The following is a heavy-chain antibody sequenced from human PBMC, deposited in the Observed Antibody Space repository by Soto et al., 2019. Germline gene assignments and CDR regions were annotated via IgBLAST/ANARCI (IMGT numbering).Heavy chain of an antibody. CDR1: GFTFSSYA. J-gene: IGHJ4*02. CDR3: AKDVAAAGRKETMDY. V-gene: IGHV3-23*01. CDR2: VSGSGGST. D-gene: IGHD6-13*01. Sequence: EVQLFESGGGLVQPGGSLRLSCAASGFTFSSYAMSWVRQAPGKGLEWVSAVSGSGGSTYYADSVKGLFTISRDNSKNTMYLQMTSLRAEDTAVYYCAKDVAAAGRKETMDYWGQGTLVTVSS.